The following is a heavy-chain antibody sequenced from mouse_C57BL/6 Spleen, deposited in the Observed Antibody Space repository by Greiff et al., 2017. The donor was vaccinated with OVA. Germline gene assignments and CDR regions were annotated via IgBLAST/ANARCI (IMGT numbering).Heavy chain of an antibody. V-gene: IGHV10-3*01. D-gene: IGHD1-1*01. CDR2: ISRKSSNYAS. J-gene: IGHJ2*01. CDR1: GFTFNTYA. CDR3: VGSATVGYGY. Sequence: DVMLVESGGGLVQPKGSLKLSCAASGFTFNTYAMHWVRQAPGKGLEWVARISRKSSNYASYYAFSVKDSFTTSRDDSHSMLYLQMNNLKAEDTAVYSGVGSATVGYGYWGQGTTLTVST.